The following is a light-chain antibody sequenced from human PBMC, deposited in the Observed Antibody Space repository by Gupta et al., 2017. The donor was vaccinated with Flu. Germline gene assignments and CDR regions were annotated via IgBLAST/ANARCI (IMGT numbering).Light chain of an antibody. J-gene: IGLJ2*01. V-gene: IGLV2-14*01. Sequence: QSALTQPASVSGSPGQSITISCTGTNSDIGAYNYVSWYQQHPGKAPKLMMFEVNNRPSGVSNRFSGSKSGNTASLIISGLQAEDEAHYYCSSYTGSRTLFGGGTRLTVL. CDR2: EVN. CDR3: SSYTGSRTL. CDR1: NSDIGAYNY.